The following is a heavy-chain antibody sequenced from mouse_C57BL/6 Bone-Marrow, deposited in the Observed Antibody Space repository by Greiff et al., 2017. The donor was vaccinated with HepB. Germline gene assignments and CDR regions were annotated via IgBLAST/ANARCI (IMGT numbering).Heavy chain of an antibody. CDR1: GYSITSGYY. CDR2: ISYDGSN. CDR3: ARDLLLRSYAMDY. D-gene: IGHD1-1*01. J-gene: IGHJ4*01. V-gene: IGHV3-6*01. Sequence: EVHLVESGPGLVKPSQSLSLTCSVTGYSITSGYYWNWIRQFPGNKLEWMGYISYDGSNNYNPSLKNRISITRDTSKNQFFLKLNSVTTEDTATYYCARDLLLRSYAMDYWGQGTSVTVSS.